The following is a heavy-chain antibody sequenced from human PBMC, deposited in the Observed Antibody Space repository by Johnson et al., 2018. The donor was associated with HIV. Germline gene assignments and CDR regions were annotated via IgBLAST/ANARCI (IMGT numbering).Heavy chain of an antibody. V-gene: IGHV3-64*01. CDR2: ISSYGGST. J-gene: IGHJ3*02. Sequence: EVQLVESGGGLVQPGGSLRLSCAASGFTFSSYAMHWVRQAPGKGLEYVSAISSYGGSTYYANSVKGRFTISRDNSKNTLYLQMGSLRAADMAVYYCARALGFSDLLIGYYHDAFYILGQGTMVTVSS. CDR3: ARALGFSDLLIGYYHDAFYI. D-gene: IGHD3-3*01. CDR1: GFTFSSYA.